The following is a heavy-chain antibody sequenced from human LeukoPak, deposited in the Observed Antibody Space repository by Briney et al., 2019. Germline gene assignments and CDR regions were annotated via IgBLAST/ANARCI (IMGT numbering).Heavy chain of an antibody. CDR2: INHSGST. Sequence: SETLSLTCAVYVGSFSGYYWSWIRQSPGKGLEWIGEINHSGSTNYNPSLKSRVTISVDTSKNQFSLRLSSVTAADTAVYYCARSELLWFGGVNSGFDYWGQGTLVTVSS. CDR1: VGSFSGYY. CDR3: ARSELLWFGGVNSGFDY. J-gene: IGHJ4*02. V-gene: IGHV4-34*01. D-gene: IGHD3-10*01.